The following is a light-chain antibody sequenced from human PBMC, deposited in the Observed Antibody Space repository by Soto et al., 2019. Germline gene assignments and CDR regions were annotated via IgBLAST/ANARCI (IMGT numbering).Light chain of an antibody. CDR1: SSDVGSYNL. Sequence: QSALTQPASVSGSPGQSITISCTGTSSDVGSYNLVSWYQQHPGKAPKLMIYEGSKRPSWVSNRFSGSKSGNTASLTISGLQAEDEADYYCCSYAGSSTSVFGEGTKPTVL. CDR2: EGS. J-gene: IGLJ2*01. V-gene: IGLV2-23*01. CDR3: CSYAGSSTSV.